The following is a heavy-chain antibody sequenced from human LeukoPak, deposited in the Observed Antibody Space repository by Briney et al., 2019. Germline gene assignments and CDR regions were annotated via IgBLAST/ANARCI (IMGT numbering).Heavy chain of an antibody. CDR1: GGSISSSSYY. D-gene: IGHD6-13*01. J-gene: IGHJ3*02. CDR3: ARDKGAAAVPTDAFDI. Sequence: SETLSLTCTVSGGSISSSSYYWGWIRQPPGKGLEWIGSIYYSGSTYYNPSLKSRVTISVDTSKSQFSLKLSSVTAADTAVYYCARDKGAAAVPTDAFDIWGQGTMVTVSS. CDR2: IYYSGST. V-gene: IGHV4-39*02.